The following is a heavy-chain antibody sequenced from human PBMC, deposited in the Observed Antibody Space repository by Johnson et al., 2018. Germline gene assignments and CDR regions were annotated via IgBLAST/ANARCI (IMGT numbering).Heavy chain of an antibody. CDR2: ISGSGGST. CDR1: GFTFSSYA. CDR3: ARDRRPARRPGDIGYYYYYGMDV. D-gene: IGHD5-12*01. Sequence: VQLVQSGGGVVQPGRSLRLSCAASGFTFSSYAMSWVRQAPGKGLEWVPAISGSGGSTYYADSVKGRVTVSRVHAKNSLFLHMNSLRAEDTAVYYCARDRRPARRPGDIGYYYYYGMDVWGQGTTVTVSS. V-gene: IGHV3-23*04. J-gene: IGHJ6*02.